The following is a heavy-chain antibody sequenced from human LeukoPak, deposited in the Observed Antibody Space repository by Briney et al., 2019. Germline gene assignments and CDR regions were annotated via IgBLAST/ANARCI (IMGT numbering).Heavy chain of an antibody. CDR3: ARHEGSGWYYFDY. CDR1: GGSISSYY. V-gene: IGHV4-59*08. Sequence: PSETLSLTCTVSGGSISSYYWSWIRQPPGKGLEWIGYIYYSGSTNYDPSLKSRVTISVDTSKNQFSLKLSSVTAADTAVYYCARHEGSGWYYFDYWGQGTLVPVSS. CDR2: IYYSGST. J-gene: IGHJ4*02. D-gene: IGHD6-19*01.